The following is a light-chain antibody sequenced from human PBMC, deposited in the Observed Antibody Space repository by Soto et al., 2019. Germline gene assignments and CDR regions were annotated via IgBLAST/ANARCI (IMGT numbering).Light chain of an antibody. Sequence: EIVLTQFPGTLSLSPGERATLSCRASQSVRSHLAWYQQKPGQAPSLLIFGASTRATGVPARFSGSESGTEFTLTISSLQSEDVALYFCQQYNDWPRTFGGGTKVDIK. CDR1: QSVRSH. V-gene: IGKV3-15*01. CDR2: GAS. CDR3: QQYNDWPRT. J-gene: IGKJ4*01.